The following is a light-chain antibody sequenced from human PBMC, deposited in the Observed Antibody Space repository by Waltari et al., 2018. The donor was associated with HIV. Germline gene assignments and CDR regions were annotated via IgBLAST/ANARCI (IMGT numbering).Light chain of an antibody. Sequence: QSALTQPASVSGSSGQSSTSSCTGTSSDGGEYNYVSWYQQHPGKDSKLMLYDVSNRPSGVSTRFSGSKSGNTASLTISGRQAEYEADYYCSSYTSGSVVFGGGTKLTVL. CDR3: SSYTSGSVV. J-gene: IGLJ2*01. CDR2: DVS. V-gene: IGLV2-14*03. CDR1: SSDGGEYNY.